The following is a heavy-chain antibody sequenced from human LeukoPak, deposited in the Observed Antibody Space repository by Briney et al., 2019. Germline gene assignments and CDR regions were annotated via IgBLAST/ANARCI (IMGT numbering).Heavy chain of an antibody. CDR1: GFTLSSYW. V-gene: IGHV3-74*01. Sequence: GGSLRLSCAASGFTLSSYWMHWVRQAPGKGLVWVSRINTDGRATTYADSVKGRFTISKDDAKNTLYLQMNSLRAEDTAVYHCARVLYGSGSFDYWGQGTLVTVSS. J-gene: IGHJ4*02. D-gene: IGHD3-10*01. CDR3: ARVLYGSGSFDY. CDR2: INTDGRAT.